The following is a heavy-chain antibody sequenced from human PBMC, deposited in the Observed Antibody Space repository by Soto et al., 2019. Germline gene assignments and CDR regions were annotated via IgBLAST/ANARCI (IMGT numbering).Heavy chain of an antibody. CDR3: ARESYSMTGYYLLDY. CDR2: IYYSGST. V-gene: IGHV4-30-4*01. J-gene: IGHJ4*02. CDR1: GGSISSGDYY. Sequence: QVQLQESGPGLVKPSQTLSLTCTVSGGSISSGDYYWSWIRQPPGKGLEWIGYIYYSGSTYYNPSRKSRVTIAVDTSKNQFSLKLSSVTAADTAVYYCARESYSMTGYYLLDYWGQGTLVTVSS. D-gene: IGHD3-9*01.